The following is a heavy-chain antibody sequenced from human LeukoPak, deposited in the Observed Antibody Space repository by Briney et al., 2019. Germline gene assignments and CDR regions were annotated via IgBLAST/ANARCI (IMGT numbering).Heavy chain of an antibody. CDR1: GWSYNSYV. D-gene: IGHD6-13*01. V-gene: IGHV1-69*06. CDR2: IIPIIDTA. Sequence: GASVRVSCQASGWSYNSYVFSWVRQPPGQGLEWMGGIIPIIDTAEYAQKFQGRVTITSDNSTSTAYMELSSPRSEDTAVYYCAGGYSSSLRADDWGQGALVTVSS. J-gene: IGHJ4*02. CDR3: AGGYSSSLRADD.